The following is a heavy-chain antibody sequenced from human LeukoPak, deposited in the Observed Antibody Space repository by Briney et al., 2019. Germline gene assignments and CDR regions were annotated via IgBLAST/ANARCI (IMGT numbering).Heavy chain of an antibody. CDR3: AKGMGTAMVTPYFDY. Sequence: GGSLRLSCAASGFTFNSYAMSCMSWVRQAPGKGLEWVSTISGGGGCTYYADSVKGRFTISRDNSKNTLYLQMNSLRAEDTAVYYCAKGMGTAMVTPYFDYWGQGTLVTVSS. CDR2: ISGGGGCT. D-gene: IGHD5-18*01. V-gene: IGHV3-23*01. J-gene: IGHJ4*02. CDR1: GFTFNSYA.